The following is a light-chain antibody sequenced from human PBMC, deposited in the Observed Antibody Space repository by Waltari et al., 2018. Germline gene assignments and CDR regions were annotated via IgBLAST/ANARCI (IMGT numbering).Light chain of an antibody. V-gene: IGLV2-14*01. CDR3: SSYRSSSTLV. CDR1: STDVGGYNY. CDR2: EVS. J-gene: IGLJ3*02. Sequence: QSALTQPASVSGSPGQSITISCTGTSTDVGGYNYVSWYQQYPGKAPNVIIYEVSNRPSGVADRCYGSKLEKSAYRTIAGLRAEDEDDYYGSSYRSSSTLVFGGGTKLAVL.